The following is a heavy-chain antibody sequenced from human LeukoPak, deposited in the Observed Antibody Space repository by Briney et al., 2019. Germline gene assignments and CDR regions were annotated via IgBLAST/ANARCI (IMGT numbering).Heavy chain of an antibody. CDR3: ARDYCSGGSCYPEAFDI. D-gene: IGHD2-15*01. CDR1: GGSISSGGYY. J-gene: IGHJ3*02. V-gene: IGHV4-31*03. Sequence: PSETLSLTCTVSGGSISSGGYYWSWIRQHPGKGLGWIGYIYYSGSTYYNPSLKSRVTISVDTSKNQFSLKLSSVTAADTAVYYCARDYCSGGSCYPEAFDIWGQGTMVTVSS. CDR2: IYYSGST.